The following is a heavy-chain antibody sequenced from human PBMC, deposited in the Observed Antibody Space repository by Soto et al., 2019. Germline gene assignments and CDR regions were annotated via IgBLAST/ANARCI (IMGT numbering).Heavy chain of an antibody. Sequence: EVHLVESGGGLVQPGRSLRLSCEASGFKFDDYTMHWVRHVPGKGLEWVSSITWNSGTMAYADSVKGRFTISRENAESTVYLQMNSLGVDDTAVYHYVKGIYYYDSTGCITFTSGGQGTLVTVSS. V-gene: IGHV3-9*01. CDR2: ITWNSGTM. CDR3: VKGIYYYDSTGCITFTS. J-gene: IGHJ4*02. CDR1: GFKFDDYT. D-gene: IGHD3-22*01.